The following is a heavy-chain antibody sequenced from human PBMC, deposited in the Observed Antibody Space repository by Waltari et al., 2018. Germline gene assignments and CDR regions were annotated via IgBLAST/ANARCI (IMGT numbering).Heavy chain of an antibody. CDR1: GYTLTELS. D-gene: IGHD3-22*01. J-gene: IGHJ4*02. CDR2: FDPDDGET. V-gene: IGHV1-24*01. CDR3: ATGKQSSGYPPKFDY. Sequence: QVQLVQSGAEVKKPGASVKVSCKVSGYTLTELSMHWVRQAPGKGLEWMGGFDPDDGETIYEQKFQGRVTMTEDTSTDTAYMELSSLRSEDTAVYYCATGKQSSGYPPKFDYWGQGTLVTVSS.